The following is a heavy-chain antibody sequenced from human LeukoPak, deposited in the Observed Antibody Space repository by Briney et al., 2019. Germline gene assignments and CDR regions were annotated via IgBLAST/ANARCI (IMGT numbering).Heavy chain of an antibody. CDR3: ARDCGGDCYSYYYGMDV. CDR2: IYYSGIT. V-gene: IGHV4-59*01. J-gene: IGHJ6*02. D-gene: IGHD2-21*02. CDR1: GGSISSYY. Sequence: SETLSLTCTVSGGSISSYYWSWIRQPPGQGLEGIGDIYYSGITNYNPSLKSRVTISVYTSKNQFSLKLSSVTAADTAVYYCARDCGGDCYSYYYGMDVWGQGTTVTVSS.